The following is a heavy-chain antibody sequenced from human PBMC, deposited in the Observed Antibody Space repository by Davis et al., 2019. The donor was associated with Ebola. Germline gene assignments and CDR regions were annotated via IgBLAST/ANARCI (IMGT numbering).Heavy chain of an antibody. CDR1: GFTFSSYW. D-gene: IGHD4-17*01. Sequence: GESLKISCAGSGFTFSSYWMNWVRQAPGKGLEWVANLNPDGSAKYYVDSVKGRFTISRDNAKNSLYLQMNSLRAEDTAMYYCARGGSVTHFDYWGQGTLVTVSS. J-gene: IGHJ4*02. CDR3: ARGGSVTHFDY. V-gene: IGHV3-7*04. CDR2: LNPDGSAK.